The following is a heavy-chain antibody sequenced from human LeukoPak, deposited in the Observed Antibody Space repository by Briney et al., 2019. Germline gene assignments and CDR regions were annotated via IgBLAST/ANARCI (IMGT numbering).Heavy chain of an antibody. CDR2: ISGSGGST. Sequence: GGSLRLSCAASGFTFSSYAMSWVRQAPGKGLEWVSAISGSGGSTYYADSVKGRFTISRDNSKNTLYQQMNSLRAEDTAVYYCAKKNAAGMIVVVIPHYFDYWGQGTLVTVSS. J-gene: IGHJ4*02. CDR1: GFTFSSYA. D-gene: IGHD3-22*01. CDR3: AKKNAAGMIVVVIPHYFDY. V-gene: IGHV3-23*01.